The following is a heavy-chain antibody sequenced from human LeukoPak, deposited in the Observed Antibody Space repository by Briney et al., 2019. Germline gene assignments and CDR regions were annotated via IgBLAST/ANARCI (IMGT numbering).Heavy chain of an antibody. CDR1: GFTFDDCA. D-gene: IGHD5-18*01. V-gene: IGHV3-9*01. CDR3: AKGGGYGYGHGIYFDY. J-gene: IGHJ4*02. Sequence: GRSLRLSCAASGFTFDDCAMHWVRQAPGKGLEWVSGISWNSGSIGYADSVKGRFTISRDNAKNSLYLQMNSLRAEDTALYYCAKGGGYGYGHGIYFDYWGQGTLVTVSS. CDR2: ISWNSGSI.